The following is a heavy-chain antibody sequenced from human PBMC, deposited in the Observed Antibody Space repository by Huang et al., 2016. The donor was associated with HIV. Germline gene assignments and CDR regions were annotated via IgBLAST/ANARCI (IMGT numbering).Heavy chain of an antibody. V-gene: IGHV3-7*01. D-gene: IGHD2-8*01. CDR2: SRQEGSEK. J-gene: IGHJ6*02. CDR3: ATKADAMDV. CDR1: TVTFSAYW. Sequence: LVESGGGLVRPGGSLRLSCAGSTVTFSAYWMTWVRQSPGQGVEWGASSRQEGSEKHYVDSVEGRFNISRDNGKKLLFLEMRSLGVDDTAVYFCATKADAMDVWGQGTTVIVSS.